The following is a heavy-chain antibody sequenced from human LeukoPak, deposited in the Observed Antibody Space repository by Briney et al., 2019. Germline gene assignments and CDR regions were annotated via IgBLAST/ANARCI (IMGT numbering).Heavy chain of an antibody. Sequence: TGGSLRLSCAASGFTFCSYSMNWVRQAPGKGLEWVSYIRSSSSTMYYADSVKGRFTISRDNATNSLFLQMNSLRAEETAVYYCARADYYGSGNYYTSDYWGQGTLVTVSS. CDR1: GFTFCSYS. J-gene: IGHJ4*02. D-gene: IGHD3-10*01. V-gene: IGHV3-48*01. CDR3: ARADYYGSGNYYTSDY. CDR2: IRSSSSTM.